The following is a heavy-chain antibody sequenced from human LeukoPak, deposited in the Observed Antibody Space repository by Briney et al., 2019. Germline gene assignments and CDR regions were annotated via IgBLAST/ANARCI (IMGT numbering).Heavy chain of an antibody. J-gene: IGHJ1*01. D-gene: IGHD2-2*01. CDR1: GFTFSSYA. CDR3: AKDSEPYQLLTFDDSAEYFQH. Sequence: GGSLRLSCAASGFTFSSYAMSWARQAPGKGLEWVSAISGSGGSTYYADSVKGRFTISRDNSKNTLYLQMNSLRAEDTAVYYCAKDSEPYQLLTFDDSAEYFQHWGQGTLVTVSS. V-gene: IGHV3-23*01. CDR2: ISGSGGST.